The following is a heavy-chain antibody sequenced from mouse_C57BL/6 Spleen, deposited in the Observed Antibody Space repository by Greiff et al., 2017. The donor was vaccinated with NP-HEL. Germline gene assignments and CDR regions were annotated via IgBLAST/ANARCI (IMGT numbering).Heavy chain of an antibody. Sequence: EVKLMESGGGLVKPGGSLKLSCAASGFTFSDYGMHWVRQAPEKGLEWVAYISSGSSTIYYADTVKGRFTISRDNAKNTLFLQMTSLRSEDTAMYYCARLRAYWYFDVWGTGTTVTVSS. J-gene: IGHJ1*03. D-gene: IGHD1-1*01. V-gene: IGHV5-17*01. CDR3: ARLRAYWYFDV. CDR1: GFTFSDYG. CDR2: ISSGSSTI.